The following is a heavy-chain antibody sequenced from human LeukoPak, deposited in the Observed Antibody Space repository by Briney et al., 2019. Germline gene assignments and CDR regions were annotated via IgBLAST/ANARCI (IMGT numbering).Heavy chain of an antibody. V-gene: IGHV3-74*01. CDR2: INSDGSST. CDR3: ARVGIAAAAPFDY. D-gene: IGHD6-13*01. Sequence: GGSLRLSCAASGFTFSRYWMHWVRQAPGKGLVWVSRINSDGSSTSYADSVKGRFTISRDNAKNTLYLQMNSLRAEDTAVYYCARVGIAAAAPFDYWGQGTLVTVSS. J-gene: IGHJ4*02. CDR1: GFTFSRYW.